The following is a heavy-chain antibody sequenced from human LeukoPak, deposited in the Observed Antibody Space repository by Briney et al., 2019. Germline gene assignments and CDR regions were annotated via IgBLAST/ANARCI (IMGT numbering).Heavy chain of an antibody. D-gene: IGHD6-13*01. CDR1: GYTFTSYD. J-gene: IGHJ5*02. CDR3: ARGIAAAGGRRFDP. V-gene: IGHV1-8*01. Sequence: ASVTVSCKASGYTFTSYDISWVRQATGQGLEWMGWMNPNSGNTGYPQKFQGRVTMTRNTSISTAYMELSSLRSDDAAVYYCARGIAAAGGRRFDPWGQGTLVTVSS. CDR2: MNPNSGNT.